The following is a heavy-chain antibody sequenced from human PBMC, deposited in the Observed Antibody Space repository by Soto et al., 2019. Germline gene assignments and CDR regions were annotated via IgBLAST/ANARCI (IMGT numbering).Heavy chain of an antibody. V-gene: IGHV4-61*01. D-gene: IGHD5-12*01. J-gene: IGHJ3*02. CDR3: ARDLGWLQPLGAFDI. CDR1: GGSVSSGSYY. Sequence: SETLSLTCTVSGGSVSSGSYYWSWIWQPPGKGLEWIGYIYYSGSTNYNPSLKSRVTISVDTSKNQFSLKLSSVTAADTAVYYCARDLGWLQPLGAFDIWGQGTMVTVSS. CDR2: IYYSGST.